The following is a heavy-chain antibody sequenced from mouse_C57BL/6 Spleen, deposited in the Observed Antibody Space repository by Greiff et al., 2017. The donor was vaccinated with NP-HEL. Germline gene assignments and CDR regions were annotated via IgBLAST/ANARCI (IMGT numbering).Heavy chain of an antibody. D-gene: IGHD1-1*01. Sequence: VQLQESDAELVKPGASVKISCKVSGYTFTDHTIHWMKQRPEQGLEWIGYIYPRDGSTKYNEKFKGQATLTADKSSSTAYMQLNSLTSEDSAVYFCARSVFYYYGSSYDYFDYWGQGTTLTVSS. V-gene: IGHV1-78*01. CDR1: GYTFTDHT. CDR3: ARSVFYYYGSSYDYFDY. J-gene: IGHJ2*01. CDR2: IYPRDGST.